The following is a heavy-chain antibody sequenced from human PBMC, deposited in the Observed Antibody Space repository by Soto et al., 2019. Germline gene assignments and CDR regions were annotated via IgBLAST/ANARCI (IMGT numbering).Heavy chain of an antibody. CDR3: ATDKAVGATSEAFDY. D-gene: IGHD1-26*01. Sequence: ASVKVSCKVSGYTLTELSMHWVRQAPGKGLEWMGGFDPEDGETIYAQKFQGRVTMTEDTSTDTAYMELSSLRSEDTAVYYCATDKAVGATSEAFDYWGQGTLVTVS. J-gene: IGHJ4*02. CDR2: FDPEDGET. CDR1: GYTLTELS. V-gene: IGHV1-24*01.